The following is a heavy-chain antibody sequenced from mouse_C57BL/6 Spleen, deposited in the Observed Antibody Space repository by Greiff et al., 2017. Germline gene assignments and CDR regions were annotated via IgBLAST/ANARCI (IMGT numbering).Heavy chain of an antibody. J-gene: IGHJ3*01. CDR3: TRDSSGAAY. CDR2: ISSGGDYI. Sequence: DVMLVESGEGLVQPGGSLKLSCAASGFTFSSYAMSWVRQTPEKRLEWVAYISSGGDYIYYADTVKGRFTISRDNARNTLYLQMSSLKSEDTAMYYCTRDSSGAAYWGQGTLVTVSA. V-gene: IGHV5-9-1*02. D-gene: IGHD3-2*02. CDR1: GFTFSSYA.